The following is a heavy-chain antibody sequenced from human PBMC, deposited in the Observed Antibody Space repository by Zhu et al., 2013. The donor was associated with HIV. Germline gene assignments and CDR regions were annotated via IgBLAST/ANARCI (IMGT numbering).Heavy chain of an antibody. CDR2: IIPIFGTA. V-gene: IGHV1-69*06. CDR3: ARAPTNVVPAALPDY. J-gene: IGHJ4*02. D-gene: IGHD2-2*01. Sequence: QVQLVQSGAEVKKPGSSVKVSCKASGGTFSSYAISWVRQAPGQGLEWMGGIIPIFGTANYAQKFQGRVTITADKSTSTAYMELSRLRSDDTAVYYCARAPTNVVPAALPDYWGQGTLVTVSS. CDR1: GGTFSSYA.